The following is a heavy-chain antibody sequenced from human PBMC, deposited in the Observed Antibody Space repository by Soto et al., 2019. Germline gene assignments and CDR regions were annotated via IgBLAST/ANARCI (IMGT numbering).Heavy chain of an antibody. J-gene: IGHJ6*02. Sequence: QVQLVQSGAEVKKPGSSVKVSCKASGGTFSSYAISWVRQAPGQGLEWMGGIIPIFGTANYAQKFQGRVTITADESTSTAYMELSSLRSEDTAVYYCASRGVGAAVAGTYYGMDVWGQGTTVTVSS. CDR2: IIPIFGTA. CDR3: ASRGVGAAVAGTYYGMDV. CDR1: GGTFSSYA. V-gene: IGHV1-69*12. D-gene: IGHD6-19*01.